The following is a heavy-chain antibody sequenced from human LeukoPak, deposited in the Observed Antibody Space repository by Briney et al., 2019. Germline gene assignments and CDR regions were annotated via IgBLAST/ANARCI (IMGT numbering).Heavy chain of an antibody. V-gene: IGHV1-69*01. CDR3: ARGGVLRFLEWLSFDY. D-gene: IGHD3-3*01. CDR1: GGTFSSYA. J-gene: IGHJ4*02. CDR2: IIPIFGTA. Sequence: SVKVSCKASGGTFSSYAISWVRQAPGQGLEWMGGIIPIFGTANYEQKFQGRVTITADESTSTAYMELSSLRSEDTAVYYCARGGVLRFLEWLSFDYWGQGTLVTVSS.